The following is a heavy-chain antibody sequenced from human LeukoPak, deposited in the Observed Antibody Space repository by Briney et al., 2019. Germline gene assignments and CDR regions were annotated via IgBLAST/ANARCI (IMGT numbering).Heavy chain of an antibody. CDR2: ISYDGSNK. Sequence: PGGSLRLSCAASGFTFSSYAMHWVRQAPGKGLEWVAVISYDGSNKYYADSVKGRFTISRDNSKNTLHPQMNSLRAEDTAVYYCAREADSSYFDYWGQGTLVTVSS. V-gene: IGHV3-30-3*01. CDR1: GFTFSSYA. J-gene: IGHJ4*02. CDR3: AREADSSYFDY.